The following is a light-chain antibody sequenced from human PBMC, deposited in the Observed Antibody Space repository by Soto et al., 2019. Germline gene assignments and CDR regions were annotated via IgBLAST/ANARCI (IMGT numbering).Light chain of an antibody. J-gene: IGLJ3*02. CDR1: STNIGRNS. CDR2: TNN. CDR3: PAWDDSLSGGV. V-gene: IGLV1-44*01. Sequence: QSVLTQPPSASGTPGQRVSISCSGSSTNIGRNSISWYQNLPGTAPKLLIYTNNQRPSGVPARFSGSKSGTSASLAISGLQSEDEAEYYCPAWDDSLSGGVFGGGTKLTVL.